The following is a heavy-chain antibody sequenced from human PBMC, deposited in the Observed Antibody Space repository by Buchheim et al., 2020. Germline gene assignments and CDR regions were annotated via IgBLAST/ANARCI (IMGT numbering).Heavy chain of an antibody. Sequence: EVQLLESGGNLEQPGGSLRLSCAASGFTFSAYAMSWVRQAPGKGLEWVSGISASGTYYADSVKGRFTVSRDDSRSMLYLHMNSLSAEDTAIYYCLRGITAPDYWGQGTL. J-gene: IGHJ4*02. CDR3: LRGITAPDY. CDR2: ISASGT. CDR1: GFTFSAYA. D-gene: IGHD1-14*01. V-gene: IGHV3-23*01.